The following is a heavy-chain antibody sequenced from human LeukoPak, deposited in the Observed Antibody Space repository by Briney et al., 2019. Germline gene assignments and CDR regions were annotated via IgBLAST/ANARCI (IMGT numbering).Heavy chain of an antibody. D-gene: IGHD5-18*01. V-gene: IGHV3-7*01. CDR2: IKQDGSEK. J-gene: IGHJ6*03. CDR3: ARMNTAMVNGLNYYYYMDV. Sequence: GGSLRLSCAASGFTFSSYWMSWVRQAPGKGLEWVANIKQDGSEKYYVDSVKGRFTISRDNAKNSLYLQMNSLKDEDTAVYYCARMNTAMVNGLNYYYYMDVWGKGTTVTISS. CDR1: GFTFSSYW.